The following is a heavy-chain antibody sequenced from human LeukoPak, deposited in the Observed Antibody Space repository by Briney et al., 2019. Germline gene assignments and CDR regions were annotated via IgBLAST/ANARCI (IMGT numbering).Heavy chain of an antibody. CDR2: NSSNGGST. V-gene: IGHV3-64*01. D-gene: IGHD3-22*01. CDR1: GFTFSSYA. Sequence: QSGGSLRLSCAASGFTFSSYAMHWVRQAPGKGLEYVSANSSNGGSTCYANSVKGRFTISRDNSKNTLYLQMGSLRAEDMAVYYCARDPDSSGSHFDYWGQGTLVTVSS. CDR3: ARDPDSSGSHFDY. J-gene: IGHJ4*02.